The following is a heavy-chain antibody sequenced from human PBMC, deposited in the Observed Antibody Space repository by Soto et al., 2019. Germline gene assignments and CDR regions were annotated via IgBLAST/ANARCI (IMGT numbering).Heavy chain of an antibody. CDR3: ARAIATVTNKDYYYYMDV. CDR2: INSDGSST. V-gene: IGHV3-74*01. J-gene: IGHJ6*03. Sequence: GGSLRLSCAASGFTFSSYWMHWVRQAPGKGLVWVSRINSDGSSTSYADSVKGRFTISRDNAKNTLYLQMNSLRAEDTAVYYCARAIATVTNKDYYYYMDVWGKGTTVTVSS. CDR1: GFTFSSYW. D-gene: IGHD4-4*01.